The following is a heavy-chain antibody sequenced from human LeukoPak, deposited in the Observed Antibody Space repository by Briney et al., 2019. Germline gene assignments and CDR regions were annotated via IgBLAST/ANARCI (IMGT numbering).Heavy chain of an antibody. V-gene: IGHV1-69*01. CDR1: GGTFSSYA. D-gene: IGHD3-10*01. Sequence: SVKVSCKASGGTFSSYAISWVRQAPGQGLEWMGGIIPIFGTANYAQKFQGRVTITADESTSTAYMELSSLRSEDTAVYYCARTAAEWFGEFLYYYYGMDVWGQGTTVTVSS. J-gene: IGHJ6*02. CDR2: IIPIFGTA. CDR3: ARTAAEWFGEFLYYYYGMDV.